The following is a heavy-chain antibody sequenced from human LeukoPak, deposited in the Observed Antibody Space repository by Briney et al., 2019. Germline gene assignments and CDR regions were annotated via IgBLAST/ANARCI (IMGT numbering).Heavy chain of an antibody. V-gene: IGHV3-74*01. Sequence: PGGSLRLSCAASRFTFSSYNMNWGRQAPGKGLVWVSRIRSDGSSTSYADSVRGRFTISRDNAKNTLYLQMNSLRAEDTAVYYCAGVLGVRDLAYFDYWGHGTLVTVSS. J-gene: IGHJ4*01. CDR2: IRSDGSST. D-gene: IGHD3-10*01. CDR3: AGVLGVRDLAYFDY. CDR1: RFTFSSYN.